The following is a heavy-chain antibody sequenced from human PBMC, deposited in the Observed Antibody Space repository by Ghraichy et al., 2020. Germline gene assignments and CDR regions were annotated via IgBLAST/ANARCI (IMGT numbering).Heavy chain of an antibody. V-gene: IGHV4-30-4*01. CDR1: GGSISSGDYY. CDR3: ARDRVGATPDFDY. Sequence: SQTLSLTCTVSGGSISSGDYYWSWIRQPPGKGLEWIGYIYYSGSTYYNPSLKSRVTISVDTSKNQFSLKLSSVTAADTAVYYCARDRVGATPDFDYWGQGTLVTVSS. CDR2: IYYSGST. D-gene: IGHD1-26*01. J-gene: IGHJ4*02.